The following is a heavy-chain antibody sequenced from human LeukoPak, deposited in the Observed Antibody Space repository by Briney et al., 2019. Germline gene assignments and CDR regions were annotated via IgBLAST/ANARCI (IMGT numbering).Heavy chain of an antibody. Sequence: GGSLRLSCAASGFTVSSNYMSWVRQAPGKGLEWVSVIYSGGSTYYADSVKGRFTISRDNSKNTLYLQMNSLRAEDTAVYYCASCSSGTFPCDYWGQGTLVTVSS. J-gene: IGHJ4*02. CDR2: IYSGGST. D-gene: IGHD2-2*01. CDR3: ASCSSGTFPCDY. CDR1: GFTVSSNY. V-gene: IGHV3-53*01.